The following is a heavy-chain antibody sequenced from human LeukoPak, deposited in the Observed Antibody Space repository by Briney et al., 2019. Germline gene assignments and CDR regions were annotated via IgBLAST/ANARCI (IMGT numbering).Heavy chain of an antibody. Sequence: ASVKVSCTASGGTFSSHAISWVRQAPGQGLEWMGGIIPIFGTAKYAQKFQGRVTITADETTSTAYMELSSLRSEDTAVYYCARDSSEFRSLIPHWGQGTLVTVPS. CDR2: IIPIFGTA. CDR3: ARDSSEFRSLIPH. D-gene: IGHD2-21*01. V-gene: IGHV1-69*13. J-gene: IGHJ1*01. CDR1: GGTFSSHA.